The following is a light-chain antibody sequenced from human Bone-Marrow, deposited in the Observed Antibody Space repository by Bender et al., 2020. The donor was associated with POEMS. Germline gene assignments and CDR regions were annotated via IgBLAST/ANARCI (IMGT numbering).Light chain of an antibody. V-gene: IGLV1-50*01. CDR1: SSNIGAGYD. CDR3: AVWDDSLNGWV. Sequence: SVLTQPPTVSGAPGQRVTISCTGSSSNIGAGYDVHWYQQVPGTAPKLLIYGNRNRPSGVPDRFSGSRSGTSASLAISGLQSEDEADYYCAVWDDSLNGWVFGGGTKLTVL. J-gene: IGLJ3*02. CDR2: GNR.